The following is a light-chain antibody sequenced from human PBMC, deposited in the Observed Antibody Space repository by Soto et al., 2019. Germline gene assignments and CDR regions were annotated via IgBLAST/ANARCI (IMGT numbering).Light chain of an antibody. CDR3: NSYTSTNTWV. Sequence: QSALTQPASVSGSPGQSITISCTGTSSDVGSYNYVSWYQQHPGKAPKLMIYEVSNRPSGVSNRFSGSKSGNTASLTISGLQAEDEADYYCNSYTSTNTWVFGTRTKLTVL. CDR2: EVS. V-gene: IGLV2-14*01. J-gene: IGLJ1*01. CDR1: SSDVGSYNY.